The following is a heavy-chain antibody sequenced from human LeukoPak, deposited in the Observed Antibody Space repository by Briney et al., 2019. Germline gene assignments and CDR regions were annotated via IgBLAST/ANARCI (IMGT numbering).Heavy chain of an antibody. CDR3: TREIDTSSYNLFFDN. J-gene: IGHJ4*02. CDR2: VSHDGRNK. Sequence: GGSLRLSCAASGFTFSTYTIHWVRQAPGGGLEWVAFVSHDGRNKYYADSVKGRFTISRDNSKNTLYLQMNSLRGEDTALYYCTREIDTSSYNLFFDNWGQGTLVTVSS. V-gene: IGHV3-30*04. CDR1: GFTFSTYT. D-gene: IGHD2-2*01.